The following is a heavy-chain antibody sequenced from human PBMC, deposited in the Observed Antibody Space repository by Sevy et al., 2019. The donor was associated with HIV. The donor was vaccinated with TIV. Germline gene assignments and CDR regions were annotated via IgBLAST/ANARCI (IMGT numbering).Heavy chain of an antibody. Sequence: ASVKVSCKIFGDTLIELSMHWVRQTPGNGLEWMGGFDPHAAETIYARKFQGRVIMTEDTSTDTAYMDLSSLISEDTAVYYCATSRYYYRHANFNFWGQGTLVTVSS. CDR3: ATSRYYYRHANFNF. V-gene: IGHV1-24*01. D-gene: IGHD3-10*01. CDR1: GDTLIELS. CDR2: FDPHAAET. J-gene: IGHJ4*02.